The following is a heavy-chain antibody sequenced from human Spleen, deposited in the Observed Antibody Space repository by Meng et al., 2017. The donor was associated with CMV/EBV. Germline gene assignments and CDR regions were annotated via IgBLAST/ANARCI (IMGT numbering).Heavy chain of an antibody. Sequence: GESLKISCAASGFTVSSNYMNWVRQAPGKGLERVSVIFSGGSTYYADSVKGRFTISTDNSKNTLYLQMNSLRVEDTAVYYCARGGYCSGTSCLLDYWGQGTLVTVSS. CDR1: GFTVSSNY. V-gene: IGHV3-53*01. D-gene: IGHD2-2*01. CDR2: IFSGGST. CDR3: ARGGYCSGTSCLLDY. J-gene: IGHJ4*02.